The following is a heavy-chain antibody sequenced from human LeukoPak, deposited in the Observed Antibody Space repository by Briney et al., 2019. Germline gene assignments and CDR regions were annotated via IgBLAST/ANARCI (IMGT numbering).Heavy chain of an antibody. CDR2: ISGSGGST. CDR1: GFTFSNYA. V-gene: IGHV3-23*01. Sequence: GGSLRLSCAASGFTFSNYAMSWVRQAPGKGLEWVSVISGSGGSTYYADSVTGRFTISRDNSKNTLYLQMNSLRAEDTAVYYCAKGGTTFGVVIYWGQGTLVTVSS. J-gene: IGHJ4*02. D-gene: IGHD3-3*01. CDR3: AKGGTTFGVVIY.